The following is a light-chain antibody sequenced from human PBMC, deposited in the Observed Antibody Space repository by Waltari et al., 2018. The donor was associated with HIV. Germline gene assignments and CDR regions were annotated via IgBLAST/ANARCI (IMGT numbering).Light chain of an antibody. CDR1: QSVSSSY. CDR3: QQYGSSSLT. CDR2: GAS. Sequence: EIVLTQSPGTLSLSTGERATVSCRASQSVSSSYLAWYQQKPGQAPRLLIYGASSRATGIPDRFSGSGSGTDFTLTISRLEPEDFAVYYCQQYGSSSLTFGGGTKVEIK. V-gene: IGKV3-20*01. J-gene: IGKJ4*01.